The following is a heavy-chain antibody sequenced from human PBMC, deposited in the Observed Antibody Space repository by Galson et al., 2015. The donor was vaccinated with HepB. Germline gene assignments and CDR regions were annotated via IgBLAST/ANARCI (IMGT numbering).Heavy chain of an antibody. CDR2: IRTKANSYAT. J-gene: IGHJ6*02. V-gene: IGHV3-73*01. D-gene: IGHD1-26*01. Sequence: SLRLSCAASGFTFSGSAMHWVRQASGKGLEWIGHIRTKANSYATAYAASVKGRFSISRDDSSNTAYLQMNSLKTEDTAVYYCTRMWDAEQYGMDVWGQGTTVTVSS. CDR1: GFTFSGSA. CDR3: TRMWDAEQYGMDV.